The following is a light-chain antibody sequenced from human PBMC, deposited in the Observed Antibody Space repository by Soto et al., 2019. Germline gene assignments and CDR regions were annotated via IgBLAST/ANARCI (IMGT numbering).Light chain of an antibody. CDR2: WAS. CDR1: QSVLSSSNNKNY. Sequence: DIVMTQSPDSLAVSLGERATINCKSSQSVLSSSNNKNYLAWHQQKPGQPPNLLIYWASTRESGVPDRFSSSGSGTDFPHTISSLQAEDVAVYYCQQYYSAPYTFGQGTKLEIK. J-gene: IGKJ2*01. CDR3: QQYYSAPYT. V-gene: IGKV4-1*01.